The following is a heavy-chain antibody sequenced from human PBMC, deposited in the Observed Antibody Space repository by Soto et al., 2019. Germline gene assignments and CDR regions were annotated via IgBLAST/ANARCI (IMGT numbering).Heavy chain of an antibody. CDR1: GFTVSSNY. CDR2: IYSGGRT. V-gene: IGHV3-66*01. J-gene: IGHJ6*03. D-gene: IGHD3-10*01. Sequence: GGSLRLSCAASGFTVSSNYMSWVRQAPGKGLEWVSVIYSGGRTYYADSVKGRFTISRDNSKNTLYLQMNSLRAEDTAVYYCARDPGYVYYGSGSPRYYYMDVWGKGTTVTVSS. CDR3: ARDPGYVYYGSGSPRYYYMDV.